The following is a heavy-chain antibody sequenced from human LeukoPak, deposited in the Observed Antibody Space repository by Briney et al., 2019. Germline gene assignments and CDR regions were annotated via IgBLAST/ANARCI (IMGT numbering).Heavy chain of an antibody. CDR3: ARDSETETGWYYYGMDV. CDR1: GFTFDDYA. D-gene: IGHD1-1*01. CDR2: IYSGGGT. J-gene: IGHJ6*02. Sequence: GGSLRLSCAASGFTFDDYAMHWVRQAPGKGLEWVSVIYSGGGTYYADSVKGRFTISRDNSKNTVYLQMNSLRVEDSAVYYCARDSETETGWYYYGMDVWGQGTTVTVSS. V-gene: IGHV3-53*01.